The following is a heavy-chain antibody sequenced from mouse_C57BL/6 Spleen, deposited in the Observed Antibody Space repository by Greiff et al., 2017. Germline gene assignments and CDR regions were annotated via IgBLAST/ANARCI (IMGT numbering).Heavy chain of an antibody. CDR1: GYSITSGYY. Sequence: EVKLQESGPGLVKPSQSLSLTCSVTGYSITSGYYWNWIRQFPGNKLEWMGYISYDGSNNYNPSLKNRISITRDTSKNQFFLKLNSVTTEDTATYYCARDSNWDGAMDYWGQGTSVTVSS. CDR3: ARDSNWDGAMDY. V-gene: IGHV3-6*01. D-gene: IGHD4-1*01. CDR2: ISYDGSN. J-gene: IGHJ4*01.